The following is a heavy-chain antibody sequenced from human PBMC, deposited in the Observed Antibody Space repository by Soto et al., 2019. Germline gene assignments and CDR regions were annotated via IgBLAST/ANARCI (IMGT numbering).Heavy chain of an antibody. CDR2: ISGSGPST. CDR3: AKDPSSSLSLDLDY. Sequence: HPGGSLRLSCAASGFTFSIYAMSWVRQAPGKGLEWVSAISGSGPSTYYAHSVKGRFTISRDNSKNTMYLQMNSLRAEDTAVYYCAKDPSSSLSLDLDYWGQGTLVTVSS. V-gene: IGHV3-23*01. J-gene: IGHJ4*02. D-gene: IGHD6-13*01. CDR1: GFTFSIYA.